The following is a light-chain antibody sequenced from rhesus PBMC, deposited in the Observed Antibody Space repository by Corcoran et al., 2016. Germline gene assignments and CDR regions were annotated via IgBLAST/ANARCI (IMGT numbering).Light chain of an antibody. CDR3: QHYYDNPFT. V-gene: IGKV1S8*01. CDR1: QNIYSN. Sequence: DIQMTQSPSALSASVGDRVTISCRASQNIYSNLAWYQQKPGKAPKLLIYGASSLQTGIPSRFGGSGSGTAFTLIISSLQPEDSAAYYCQHYYDNPFTFGPGTKLDIK. CDR2: GAS. J-gene: IGKJ3*01.